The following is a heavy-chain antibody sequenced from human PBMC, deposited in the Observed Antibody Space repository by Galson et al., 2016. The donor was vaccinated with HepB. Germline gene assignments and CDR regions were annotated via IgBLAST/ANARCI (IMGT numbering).Heavy chain of an antibody. CDR3: ARDPFCSRFSCYVGKVFDP. CDR2: ISYNENYR. CDR1: GFTFSDYA. D-gene: IGHD2-2*01. V-gene: IGHV3-30*04. J-gene: IGHJ5*02. Sequence: SLRLSCAASGFTFSDYAFHWVRQAPGKGLEWVALISYNENYRFYTDSAKGRFTISRDNSKNTLYLQMNSLRAEDSAVYYCARDPFCSRFSCYVGKVFDPWGQGTPVTVSS.